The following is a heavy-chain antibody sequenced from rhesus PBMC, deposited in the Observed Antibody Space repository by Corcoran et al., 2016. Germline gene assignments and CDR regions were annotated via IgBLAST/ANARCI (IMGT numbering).Heavy chain of an antibody. CDR2: IGGSSGST. J-gene: IGHJ6*01. Sequence: QVQLEESGPGLVKPSETLSLNCAVSGGSISGYSWNWIRQPPVHGLEWIVYIGGSSGSTDYNPSLTSRVTISPYTSKNQLSLRLCSLTAADTAVYYWARSEFMPLYGLESWGQGVVVTVSS. CDR1: GGSISGYS. CDR3: ARSEFMPLYGLES. D-gene: IGHD2-2*01. V-gene: IGHV4-165*02.